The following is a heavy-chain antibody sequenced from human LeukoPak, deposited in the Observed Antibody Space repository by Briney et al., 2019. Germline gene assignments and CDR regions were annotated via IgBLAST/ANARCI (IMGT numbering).Heavy chain of an antibody. CDR1: GYSFTSYW. D-gene: IGHD4-17*01. Sequence: GESLKISCKGSGYSFTSYWIGWVRQMPGKDLEWMGIIYPGDSDTKYSPSFQGQVTISADKSITTAYLQWSSLKASDTAMYFCAIANTVTTYWYFDLWGRGTLVTVSS. J-gene: IGHJ2*01. CDR2: IYPGDSDT. CDR3: AIANTVTTYWYFDL. V-gene: IGHV5-51*01.